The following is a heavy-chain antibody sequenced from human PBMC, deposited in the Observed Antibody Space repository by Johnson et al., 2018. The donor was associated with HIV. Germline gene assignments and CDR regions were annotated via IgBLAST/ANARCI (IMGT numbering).Heavy chain of an antibody. Sequence: VQLVESGGGLVQPGGSLRLSCAASGFTFSSYAMSWIRQAPGQGLEWVSAISGIGGSTYYADSVKGRFTISSDNSKNTLYLQMNSLRAEDTAVYYCAKDVGMGATYINVRCAFDIWGQGTMVTVSS. CDR1: GFTFSSYA. J-gene: IGHJ3*02. D-gene: IGHD1-26*01. V-gene: IGHV3-23*04. CDR3: AKDVGMGATYINVRCAFDI. CDR2: ISGIGGST.